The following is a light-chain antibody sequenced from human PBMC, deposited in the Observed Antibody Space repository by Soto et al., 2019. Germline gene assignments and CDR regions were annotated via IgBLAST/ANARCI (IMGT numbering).Light chain of an antibody. V-gene: IGKV3-20*01. CDR3: QQYGSSPLT. CDR1: QRVSSIY. CDR2: GAS. J-gene: IGKJ4*01. Sequence: EIVLTQSPGTLSLSPGERATLSCRASQRVSSIYLAWYQQKPGQAPRLLIYGASSRATGIPDRFSGIGSGTDFTLTISRLEPEDFAVYYCQQYGSSPLTFGGGTKVEIK.